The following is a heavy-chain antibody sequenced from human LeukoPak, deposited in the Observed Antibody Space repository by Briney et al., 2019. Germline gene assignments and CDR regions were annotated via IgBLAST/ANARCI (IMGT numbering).Heavy chain of an antibody. CDR3: ARLLRKDKPAAVFRWFDP. Sequence: PSETLSLTCTVSGGSISSSSYYWGWIRQPPGKGLEWIGSIYYSGSTYYNPSLKSRVTISVDTSKNQFSLKLSSVTAADTAVYYCARLLRKDKPAAVFRWFDPWGQGTLVTVSS. CDR2: IYYSGST. D-gene: IGHD6-13*01. CDR1: GGSISSSSYY. J-gene: IGHJ5*02. V-gene: IGHV4-39*01.